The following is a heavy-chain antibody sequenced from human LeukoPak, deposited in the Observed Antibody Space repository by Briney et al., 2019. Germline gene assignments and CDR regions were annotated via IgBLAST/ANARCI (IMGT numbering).Heavy chain of an antibody. CDR2: INWNGGST. CDR1: GFTFDDYG. D-gene: IGHD3-16*02. V-gene: IGHV3-20*04. J-gene: IGHJ3*02. CDR3: AKIPTRILTFGGVIDSDAFDI. Sequence: GGSLRLSCAASGFTFDDYGMSWVRQAPGKGLEWVSGINWNGGSTGYADSVKGRFAISRDNSKNTLYLQMNSLKAEDTAVYYCAKIPTRILTFGGVIDSDAFDIWGQGTMVTVSS.